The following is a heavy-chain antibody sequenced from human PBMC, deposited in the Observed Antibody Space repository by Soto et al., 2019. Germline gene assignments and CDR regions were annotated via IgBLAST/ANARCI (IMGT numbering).Heavy chain of an antibody. J-gene: IGHJ4*02. V-gene: IGHV4-4*02. Sequence: SETLSLTCAVSGGSISRSNWWSWVRQPPGKGLEWIGEIYDTGTTNYNPSLKSRVIISVDKSKNQFSLRLSSVTAADTATYYCGRIDNSLSSIDYWGQGALVTVS. D-gene: IGHD1-20*01. CDR1: GGSISRSNW. CDR2: IYDTGTT. CDR3: GRIDNSLSSIDY.